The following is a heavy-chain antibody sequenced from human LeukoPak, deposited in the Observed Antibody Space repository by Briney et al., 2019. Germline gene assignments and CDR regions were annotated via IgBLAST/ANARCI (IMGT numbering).Heavy chain of an antibody. D-gene: IGHD2-8*01. Sequence: GGSLRLSCAASGFSFRTYTMSWVRQAPGKGLEWVAKMKEDGSDENYGDSVEGRFTITRDNAKNSVFLQMNSLRVEDTAVYFCARGGRMYGDSWGQGTLVTVSS. V-gene: IGHV3-7*04. CDR3: ARGGRMYGDS. J-gene: IGHJ4*02. CDR1: GFSFRTYT. CDR2: MKEDGSDE.